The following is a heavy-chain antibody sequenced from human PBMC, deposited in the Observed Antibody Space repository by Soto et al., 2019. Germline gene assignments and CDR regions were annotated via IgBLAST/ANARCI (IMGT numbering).Heavy chain of an antibody. CDR2: IYYSGST. D-gene: IGHD1-7*01. J-gene: IGHJ4*02. V-gene: IGHV4-59*01. Sequence: SETLSLTCTVSGGSISSYYWSWIRQPPGKGLEWIGYIYYSGSTNYNPSLKSRVTISVDTSKNQFSLKLSSVTAADTAVYYCARGERTNWNYVYWGQRTRVTVCS. CDR3: ARGERTNWNYVY. CDR1: GGSISSYY.